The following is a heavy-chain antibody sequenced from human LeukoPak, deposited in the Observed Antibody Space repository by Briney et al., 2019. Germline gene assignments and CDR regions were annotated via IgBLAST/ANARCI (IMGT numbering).Heavy chain of an antibody. J-gene: IGHJ6*04. CDR3: ARGPVCSSTSCPRRYYYGMDV. Sequence: PSETLSLTCAVYGGSFSGYYWSWIRQPPGKGLEGIGEINHSGSTNYNPSLKSRVTISVDTSKNQFSPKLSSVTAADTAVYYCARGPVCSSTSCPRRYYYGMDVWGKGTTVTVSS. CDR2: INHSGST. V-gene: IGHV4-34*01. D-gene: IGHD2-2*01. CDR1: GGSFSGYY.